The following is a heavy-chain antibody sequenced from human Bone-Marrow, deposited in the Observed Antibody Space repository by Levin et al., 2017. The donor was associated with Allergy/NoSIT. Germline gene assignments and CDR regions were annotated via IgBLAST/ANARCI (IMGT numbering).Heavy chain of an antibody. CDR1: GFTFSTFA. V-gene: IGHV3-23*01. D-gene: IGHD2-8*02. CDR3: AKALSTGVHHDAFDF. Sequence: TGGSLRLSCAASGFTFSTFAMYWVRQAPGKGLKWISTISGSGDNTYYADSVKGRFTISRDISQKTMYLQMSSLRVEDTAVYYCAKALSTGVHHDAFDFWGRGTTVTVSS. CDR2: ISGSGDNT. J-gene: IGHJ3*01.